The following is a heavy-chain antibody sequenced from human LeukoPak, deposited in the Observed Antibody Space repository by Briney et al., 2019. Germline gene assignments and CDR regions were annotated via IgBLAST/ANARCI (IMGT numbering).Heavy chain of an antibody. CDR1: GFTFSTYA. V-gene: IGHV3-33*01. CDR2: ICYDGSNK. CDR3: AREADCSGGGCYRGAFDI. J-gene: IGHJ3*02. D-gene: IGHD2-15*01. Sequence: GRSLRLSCAASGFTFSTYAMHWVRQAPGKGLEWVAVICYDGSNKYYGDSVKGRLTISRDNSKNTLFLQMNSLRAEDTAVYCCAREADCSGGGCYRGAFDIWGQGTMVAVSS.